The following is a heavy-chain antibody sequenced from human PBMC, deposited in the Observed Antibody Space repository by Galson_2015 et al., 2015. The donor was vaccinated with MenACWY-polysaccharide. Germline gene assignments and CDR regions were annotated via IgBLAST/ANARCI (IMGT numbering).Heavy chain of an antibody. D-gene: IGHD6-19*01. CDR3: ARVRGGQWPRYSMDV. CDR2: ILNNGSP. Sequence: ETLSLTCSVSGDSITSAGYYWTWIRQHPETGLEWIGYILNNGSPKTNPSLKSRLTMSVDTSKNQFSLGLSSVTAADTAIYYCARVRGGQWPRYSMDVWGQGTTVTVSS. CDR1: GDSITSAGYY. J-gene: IGHJ6*02. V-gene: IGHV4-61*08.